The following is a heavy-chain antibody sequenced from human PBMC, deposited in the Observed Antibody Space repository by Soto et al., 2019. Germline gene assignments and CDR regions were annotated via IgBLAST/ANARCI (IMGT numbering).Heavy chain of an antibody. CDR3: AKDAPGSGWLSDY. CDR1: GFTFGSRA. CDR2: ITGNGGT. D-gene: IGHD3-22*01. Sequence: EVQLLVSGGDLVQPGGSLTLSCVASGFTFGSRAMSWVRQAPGKGLEWVSTITGNGGTSYADFVRGRFTISRDNSKNTLFLQMNSLRAEDTAVYYCAKDAPGSGWLSDYWGQGTLVTVSS. J-gene: IGHJ4*02. V-gene: IGHV3-23*01.